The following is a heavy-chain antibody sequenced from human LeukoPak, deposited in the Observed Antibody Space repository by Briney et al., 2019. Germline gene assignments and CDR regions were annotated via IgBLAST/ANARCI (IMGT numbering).Heavy chain of an antibody. D-gene: IGHD5-18*01. V-gene: IGHV6-1*01. J-gene: IGHJ6*03. CDR2: TYYRSKWYN. Sequence: SQTLSLTCAISGDSVSSNSAAWNWIRQSPSKGLEWLGRTYYRSKWYNDYAVSVKSRITINPDTSKNQFSLKLSSVTAADTAVYYCARVHVDTANYYYYYMDVWGKGTTVTVSS. CDR1: GDSVSSNSAA. CDR3: ARVHVDTANYYYYYMDV.